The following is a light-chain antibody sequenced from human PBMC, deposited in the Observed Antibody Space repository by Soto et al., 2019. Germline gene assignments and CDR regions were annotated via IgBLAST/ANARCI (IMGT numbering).Light chain of an antibody. CDR2: TNS. Sequence: QSVLTQPPSASGTPGQRVTISCSGSSSSIGSNSVNWYQQLPRTAPKVLIYTNSQRPSGVPDRFSGSKSGTSASLAISGPQPEDEADYSCAAWDGSLNVYVFGTGTKVTVL. CDR3: AAWDGSLNVYV. V-gene: IGLV1-44*01. CDR1: SSSIGSNS. J-gene: IGLJ1*01.